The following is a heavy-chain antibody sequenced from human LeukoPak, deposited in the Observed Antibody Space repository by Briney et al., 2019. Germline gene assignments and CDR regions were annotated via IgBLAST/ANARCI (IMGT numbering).Heavy chain of an antibody. Sequence: ASVKVSCKASGYTFTSYAMHWVRQAPGQRLEWMGWINAGNGNTKYSQKFQGRVTITRDTSASTAYMELSSLRSEDTAVYYCARVISSGWYGDYFDYWGQGTLVTVSS. J-gene: IGHJ4*02. D-gene: IGHD6-19*01. CDR1: GYTFTSYA. CDR3: ARVISSGWYGDYFDY. V-gene: IGHV1-3*01. CDR2: INAGNGNT.